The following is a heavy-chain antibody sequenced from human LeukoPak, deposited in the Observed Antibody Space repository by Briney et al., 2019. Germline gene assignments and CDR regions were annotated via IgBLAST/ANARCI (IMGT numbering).Heavy chain of an antibody. J-gene: IGHJ4*02. V-gene: IGHV3-30-3*01. CDR3: AKVKREGYCSGGSCHFDY. Sequence: PGGSLRLSCAASGFTFSSYAMHWVRQAPGKGLEWVAVISYDGSNKYYADSVKGRFTISRDNSKNTLYLQMNSLRAEDTAVYYCAKVKREGYCSGGSCHFDYWGQGTLVTVSS. D-gene: IGHD2-15*01. CDR1: GFTFSSYA. CDR2: ISYDGSNK.